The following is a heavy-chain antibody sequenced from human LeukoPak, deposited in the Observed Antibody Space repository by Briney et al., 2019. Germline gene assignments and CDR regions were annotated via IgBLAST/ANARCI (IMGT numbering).Heavy chain of an antibody. CDR1: GGSISSYY. J-gene: IGHJ1*01. V-gene: IGHV4-4*07. CDR3: ASSHRQQLVLRPKYFQH. D-gene: IGHD6-13*01. CDR2: IYTSGST. Sequence: SGTLSLTCTVSGGSISSYYWSWIRQPAGKGLEWIGRIYTSGSTNYNPSLKSRVTMSVDTSKNQFSLKLSSVTAADTAVYYCASSHRQQLVLRPKYFQHWGQGTLVTVSS.